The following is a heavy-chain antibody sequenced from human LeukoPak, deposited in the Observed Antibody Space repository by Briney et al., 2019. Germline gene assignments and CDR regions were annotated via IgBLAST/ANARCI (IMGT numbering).Heavy chain of an antibody. J-gene: IGHJ3*02. CDR3: AREVTASSFDI. D-gene: IGHD2-21*02. CDR1: GFTVSSNY. CDR2: IYSGGST. V-gene: IGHV3-53*01. Sequence: GGSLRLSCAASGFTVSSNYMSWVRQAPGKGLEWVSVIYSGGSTYYADSVKGRFTIFRDNAKNSLYLQMNSLGAEDTALYYCAREVTASSFDILGQGTMVTVSS.